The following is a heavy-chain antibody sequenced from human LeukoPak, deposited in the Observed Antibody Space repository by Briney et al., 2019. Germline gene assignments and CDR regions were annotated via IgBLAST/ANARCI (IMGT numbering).Heavy chain of an antibody. V-gene: IGHV3-23*01. CDR3: AKAHLPDYYYMDV. CDR1: GFTFSDYV. Sequence: GGSLRLSCAASGFTFSDYVMSWVRQAPGKGLEWVSSISGSGDITYYTDSVKGRFTISRDNSRNTLHLQMNSLRAEDTALYYCAKAHLPDYYYMDVWGKGTTVTVSS. J-gene: IGHJ6*03. CDR2: ISGSGDIT.